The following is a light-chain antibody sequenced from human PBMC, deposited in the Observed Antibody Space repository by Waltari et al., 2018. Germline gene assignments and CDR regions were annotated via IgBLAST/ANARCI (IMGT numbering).Light chain of an antibody. Sequence: DIQMTQSPSSLSASVGDRVTITCQASQDISNYLNWYQQKPGKAPKLLIYDASNLEAGVPSRFSGGGSGTDFSFTISSLQPEDNATYYCQQYDTALFTFGPGTKVDFK. V-gene: IGKV1-33*01. CDR1: QDISNY. CDR2: DAS. CDR3: QQYDTALFT. J-gene: IGKJ3*01.